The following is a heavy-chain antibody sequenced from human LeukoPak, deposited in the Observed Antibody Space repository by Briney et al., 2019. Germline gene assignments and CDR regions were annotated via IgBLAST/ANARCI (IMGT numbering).Heavy chain of an antibody. CDR3: ARGKGGVAFDI. Sequence: PGGSLRLSCAASGFTVSSNYMSWVRQAPGKGLEWVSVIYSGGSAYYADSVKGRFAISRDHSKNTLYLQMNSLRAEDTAVYYCARGKGGVAFDIWGQGTMVTVSS. J-gene: IGHJ3*02. V-gene: IGHV3-53*01. CDR2: IYSGGSA. D-gene: IGHD1-26*01. CDR1: GFTVSSNY.